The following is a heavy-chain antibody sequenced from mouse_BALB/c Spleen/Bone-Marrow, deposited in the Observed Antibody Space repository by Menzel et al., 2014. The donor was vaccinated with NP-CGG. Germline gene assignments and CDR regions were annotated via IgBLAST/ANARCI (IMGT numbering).Heavy chain of an antibody. Sequence: QLVESGAELVKPGASVKLSCTASGFNIKDIYMHWVQQRPEQALEWIGRIDPANGKTKYDPKFQGKATITADTSSNTAYLQLSSLTSEDTAVYYCARKGNYGAWFAYWGQGTLVTVSA. V-gene: IGHV14-3*02. CDR1: GFNIKDIY. J-gene: IGHJ3*01. D-gene: IGHD2-1*01. CDR2: IDPANGKT. CDR3: ARKGNYGAWFAY.